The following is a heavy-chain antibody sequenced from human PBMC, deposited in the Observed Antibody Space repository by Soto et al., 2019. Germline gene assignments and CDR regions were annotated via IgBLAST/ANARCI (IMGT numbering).Heavy chain of an antibody. V-gene: IGHV4-59*08. J-gene: IGHJ5*02. CDR3: ARHSYYSNPLRFDP. Sequence: QVQLQESGPGLVQPSETLSLTCTVSGGSITGYYWSWIRQPPGKGPEWIGNIHYSGSTNYNPSLKIRVTISVHTSKNQFSLRLSSVTAAETAVYYCARHSYYSNPLRFDPWGQGTLVTVSS. CDR2: IHYSGST. CDR1: GGSITGYY. D-gene: IGHD4-4*01.